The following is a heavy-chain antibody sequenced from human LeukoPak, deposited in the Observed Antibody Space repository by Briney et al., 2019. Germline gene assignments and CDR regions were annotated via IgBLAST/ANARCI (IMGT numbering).Heavy chain of an antibody. V-gene: IGHV3-7*05. J-gene: IGHJ4*02. Sequence: GGSLRLSCAASGFTFSSYWMSWVRQAPGKGLEWVANIKQDGSEKYYVDSVEGRFTISRDNAKNSLYLQMNSLRAEDTAVYYCARDVSYNSLDYWGQGTLVTVSS. CDR1: GFTFSSYW. CDR3: ARDVSYNSLDY. D-gene: IGHD6-13*01. CDR2: IKQDGSEK.